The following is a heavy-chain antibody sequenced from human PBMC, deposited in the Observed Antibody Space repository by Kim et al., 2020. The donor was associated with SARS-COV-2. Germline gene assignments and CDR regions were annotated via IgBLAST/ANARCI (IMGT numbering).Heavy chain of an antibody. V-gene: IGHV3-30*03. CDR3: TREPCSGGSCFGMDV. J-gene: IGHJ6*02. Sequence: GGSLRLSCGASGFSLSTYGMHWVRQAPDRGLEWVAIISHDGNDKYYGDPVKGRFTISRDNSKNTVYLQMSSLRAEDTAVYYCTREPCSGGSCFGMDVWGQGITVTVSS. CDR1: GFSLSTYG. CDR2: ISHDGNDK. D-gene: IGHD2-15*01.